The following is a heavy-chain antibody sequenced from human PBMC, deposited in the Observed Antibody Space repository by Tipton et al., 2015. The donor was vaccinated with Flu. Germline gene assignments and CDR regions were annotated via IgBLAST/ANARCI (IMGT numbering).Heavy chain of an antibody. CDR3: ARRDYSNYVSEPKNWFDP. CDR2: IFHSGNA. Sequence: TLSLTCAVSGFSIRSSNYCWGWIRQPPGKGLEWIGNIFHSGNAYHNPSPKSRVTISVDTSKNQVSLKLSSVTAADTAVYYCARRDYSNYVSEPKNWFDPWGQGALVTVSS. V-gene: IGHV4-38-2*01. J-gene: IGHJ5*02. D-gene: IGHD4-11*01. CDR1: GFSIRSSNYC.